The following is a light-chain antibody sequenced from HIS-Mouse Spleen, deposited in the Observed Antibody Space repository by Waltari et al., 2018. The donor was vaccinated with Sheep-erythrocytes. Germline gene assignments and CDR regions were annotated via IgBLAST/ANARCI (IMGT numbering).Light chain of an antibody. V-gene: IGLV1-36*01. CDR1: SSTTGNNA. Sequence: QSVLTQPPSVSEAPRQRVTISCSGSSSTTGNNAVTWYQQLPGKAPKLLIYYDDLLPSGVSDRFSGSKSGTSASLAISGLQSEDEADYYCAAWDDSLNGWVFGGGTKLTVL. J-gene: IGLJ3*02. CDR3: AAWDDSLNGWV. CDR2: YDD.